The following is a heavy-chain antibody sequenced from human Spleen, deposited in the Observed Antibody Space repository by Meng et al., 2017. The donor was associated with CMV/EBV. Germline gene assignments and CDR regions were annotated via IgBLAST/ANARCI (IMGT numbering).Heavy chain of an antibody. V-gene: IGHV3-30*02. CDR3: ARGWESGYNSLDY. Sequence: GESLKISCAASGFTFSSYGMHWVRQAPGKGLEWVAFIRYDGSNKYYADSVKGRFTISRDNSKNTLYLQMNSLRAEDTAVYYCARGWESGYNSLDYWGQGMLVTVSS. J-gene: IGHJ4*02. D-gene: IGHD3-22*01. CDR2: IRYDGSNK. CDR1: GFTFSSYG.